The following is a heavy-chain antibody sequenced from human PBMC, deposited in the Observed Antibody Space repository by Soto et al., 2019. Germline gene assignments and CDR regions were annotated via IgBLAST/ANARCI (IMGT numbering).Heavy chain of an antibody. V-gene: IGHV1-2*02. Sequence: ASVQGSCKASGYTFTGYYMHWVRQAPGQGLEWMGWINPNSGGTNYAQKFQGRVTMTRDTSISTAYMELSRLRSDDTAVYYCARXVTMVRGVINYYYGMDVWGQGTTVTVSS. J-gene: IGHJ6*02. CDR2: INPNSGGT. CDR1: GYTFTGYY. CDR3: ARXVTMVRGVINYYYGMDV. D-gene: IGHD3-10*01.